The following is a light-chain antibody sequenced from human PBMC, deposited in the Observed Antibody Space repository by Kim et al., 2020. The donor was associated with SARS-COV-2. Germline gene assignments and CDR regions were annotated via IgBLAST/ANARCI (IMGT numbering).Light chain of an antibody. CDR1: SSDIGAYNY. V-gene: IGLV2-14*03. CDR3: ASYTTTITWV. CDR2: DVT. Sequence: GKSITIACTGTSSDIGAYNYVSWYQQHPGKAPKLIIYDVTQRPSGVSNRFSASKSGDTASLTISGLQAEDEADYYCASYTTTITWVFGGGTQLTVL. J-gene: IGLJ3*02.